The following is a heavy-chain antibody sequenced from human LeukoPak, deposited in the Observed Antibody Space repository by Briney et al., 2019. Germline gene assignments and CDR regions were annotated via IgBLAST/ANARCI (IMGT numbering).Heavy chain of an antibody. CDR3: AKIVAAGGRFDS. J-gene: IGHJ4*02. CDR1: GFTFSRYG. Sequence: GGSLRLSCALSGFTFSRYGMHWVRQAPGKGLEWVAFIRYDESNKDYADSVKGRFTISRDNSKNTLFLQMNSLRPEDTAVYYCAKIVAAGGRFDSWGQGTLVTVSA. CDR2: IRYDESNK. V-gene: IGHV3-30*02. D-gene: IGHD1-26*01.